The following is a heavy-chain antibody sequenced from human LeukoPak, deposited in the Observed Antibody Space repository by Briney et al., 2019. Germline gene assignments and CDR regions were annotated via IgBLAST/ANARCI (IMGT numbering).Heavy chain of an antibody. Sequence: GGSLRLSCAASGFTFSSYWMHWVRHGPGKELTWVSHINSDGTTTNYADSVKGRFTISRDNAKNTLYLQMNSLRAEDTAVYYCARFSSGWSPSGFDYWGQGTLVTVSS. D-gene: IGHD6-19*01. J-gene: IGHJ4*02. CDR1: GFTFSSYW. V-gene: IGHV3-74*01. CDR3: ARFSSGWSPSGFDY. CDR2: INSDGTTT.